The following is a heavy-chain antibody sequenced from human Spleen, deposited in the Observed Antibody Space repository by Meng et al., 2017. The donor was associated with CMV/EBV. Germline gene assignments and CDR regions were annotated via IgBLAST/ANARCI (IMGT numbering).Heavy chain of an antibody. CDR3: ARMYYYDSSGYYYLFDY. J-gene: IGHJ4*02. CDR2: INHSGST. Sequence: VQVQQWCVGQLKPSETLSLTCSVYGGSFSGYYWSWIRQPPGKGLEWIVEINHSGSTNYNPSLKSRVTISVDTSKNQFSMKLSSVTAADTAVYYCARMYYYDSSGYYYLFDYWGQGTLVTVSS. D-gene: IGHD3-22*01. CDR1: GGSFSGYY. V-gene: IGHV4-34*01.